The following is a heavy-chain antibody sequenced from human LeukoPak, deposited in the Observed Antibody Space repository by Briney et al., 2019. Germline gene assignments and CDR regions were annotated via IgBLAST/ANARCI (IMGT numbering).Heavy chain of an antibody. D-gene: IGHD1-14*01. Sequence: SETLSLTCTVSLDSTTSNFWSWVRQSPGKGLEWIGEIHRSGSPNYNPSLQSRVTISIDRSRNQIALELSSVTAADTAVHYCAREILGGFNPGAYWGQGTLVTVSS. CDR2: IHRSGSP. CDR1: LDSTTSNF. CDR3: AREILGGFNPGAY. V-gene: IGHV4-4*02. J-gene: IGHJ4*02.